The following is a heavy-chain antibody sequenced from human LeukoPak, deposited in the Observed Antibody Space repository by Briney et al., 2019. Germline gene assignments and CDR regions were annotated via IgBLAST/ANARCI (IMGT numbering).Heavy chain of an antibody. CDR1: GGTFSSYA. Sequence: ASVKVSCKASGGTFSSYAISWVRQAPGQGLEWMGGIIPIFGTANYAQKSQGRVTITTDESTSTAYMELSSLRSEDTAVYYCANWFVSSGYSLDYWGQGTLVTVSS. D-gene: IGHD3-22*01. V-gene: IGHV1-69*05. CDR3: ANWFVSSGYSLDY. J-gene: IGHJ4*02. CDR2: IIPIFGTA.